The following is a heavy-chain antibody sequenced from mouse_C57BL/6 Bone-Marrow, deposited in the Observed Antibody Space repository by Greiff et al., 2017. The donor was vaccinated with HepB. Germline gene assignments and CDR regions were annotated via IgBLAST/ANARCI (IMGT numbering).Heavy chain of an antibody. CDR2: INYDGSST. V-gene: IGHV5-16*01. CDR1: GFTFSDYY. CDR3: ARDLRGYDEGNYYAMDY. J-gene: IGHJ4*01. D-gene: IGHD2-2*01. Sequence: VKLVESEGGLVQPGSSMKLSCTASGFTFSDYYMAWVRQVPEKGLEWVANINYDGSSTYYLDSLKSRFIISRDNAKNILYLQMSSLKSEDTATYYCARDLRGYDEGNYYAMDYWGQGTSVTVSS.